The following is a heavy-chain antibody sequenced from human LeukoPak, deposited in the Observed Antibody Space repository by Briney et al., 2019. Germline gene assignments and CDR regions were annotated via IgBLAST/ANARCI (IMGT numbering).Heavy chain of an antibody. CDR1: GFTFSSYA. CDR3: AKGPRSIGVAVAGFYY. D-gene: IGHD6-19*01. Sequence: GGSLRLSCAASGFTFSSYAMSWVRQAPGKGLEWVSAISGCGGSTYYADSVKGRFTISRDNSKNTLYLQMNSLRAEDTAVYYCAKGPRSIGVAVAGFYYWGQGTLVTVSS. J-gene: IGHJ4*02. CDR2: ISGCGGST. V-gene: IGHV3-23*01.